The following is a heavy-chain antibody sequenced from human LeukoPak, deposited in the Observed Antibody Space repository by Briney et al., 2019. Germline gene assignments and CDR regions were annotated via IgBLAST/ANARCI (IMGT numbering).Heavy chain of an antibody. D-gene: IGHD6-13*01. CDR3: ARGGSSWYRGEFDY. CDR2: ISGSGGST. V-gene: IGHV3-23*01. Sequence: GGSLRLSCAASGFTFSSYAMSWVRQAPGKGLEWVSGISGSGGSTYYADSVKGRFTISRDNAKNSLYLQMNSLRAEDTAVYYCARGGSSWYRGEFDYWGQGTLVTVSS. J-gene: IGHJ4*02. CDR1: GFTFSSYA.